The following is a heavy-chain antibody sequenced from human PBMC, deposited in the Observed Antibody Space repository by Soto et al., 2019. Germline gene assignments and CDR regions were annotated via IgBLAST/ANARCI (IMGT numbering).Heavy chain of an antibody. CDR3: ARHGRGVGARPLDY. J-gene: IGHJ4*02. CDR2: IFSNDEK. CDR1: GFSLSNARMG. V-gene: IGHV2-26*01. D-gene: IGHD1-26*01. Sequence: QVTLKESGPVLVKPTETLTLTCTVSGFSLSNARMGVSWIRQPPGKALEWLAHIFSNDEKSYSTSLKSRLTISKDTSKSQVVLTLTNEDPGDTAPHYCARHGRGVGARPLDYWGQGTLVTVSS.